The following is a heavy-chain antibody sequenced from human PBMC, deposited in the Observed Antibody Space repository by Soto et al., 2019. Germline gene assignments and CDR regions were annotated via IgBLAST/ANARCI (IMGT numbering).Heavy chain of an antibody. Sequence: GASVQVSCNASGGTFSSYAISWVRQAPGQRLEWIEGIIPIFGTANDAQKFQGRVTITADKSTSTAYMELSSLRSEDTAVYYCARSAEIIAVANDDAFDIWGQGTMVTVS. CDR2: IIPIFGTA. CDR3: ARSAEIIAVANDDAFDI. D-gene: IGHD6-13*01. CDR1: GGTFSSYA. J-gene: IGHJ3*02. V-gene: IGHV1-69*06.